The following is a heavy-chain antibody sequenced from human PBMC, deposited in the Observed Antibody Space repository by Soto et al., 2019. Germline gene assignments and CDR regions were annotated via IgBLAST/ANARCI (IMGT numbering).Heavy chain of an antibody. Sequence: QVQLQESGPGLVKPSQPLSLTCSVSGGSISSGDYYWSWVRQHPGKGLEGIGYIFYSGSTYYNPSLKSRVTISVDTSKNQFSLKLSSVTEADTAEYYGARGRSGDIVVVAAIDYWGQGTLVTVYS. J-gene: IGHJ4*02. CDR3: ARGRSGDIVVVAAIDY. V-gene: IGHV4-31*03. CDR1: GGSISSGDYY. CDR2: IFYSGST. D-gene: IGHD2-15*01.